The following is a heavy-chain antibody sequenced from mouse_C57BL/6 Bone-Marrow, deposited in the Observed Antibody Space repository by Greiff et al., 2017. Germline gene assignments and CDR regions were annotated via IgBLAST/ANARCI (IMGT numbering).Heavy chain of an antibody. CDR2: IYPRSGNT. J-gene: IGHJ4*01. CDR3: ARAGYYSSYGYAMDY. V-gene: IGHV1-81*01. CDR1: GYTFTSYG. Sequence: QVQLQQSGAELARPGASVKLSCKASGYTFTSYGISWVKQRTGQGLEWIGEIYPRSGNTYYNEKFKGKATLTADKSSSTAYMELRSLTSEDSAVYFGARAGYYSSYGYAMDYWGQGTSVTVSS. D-gene: IGHD2-5*01.